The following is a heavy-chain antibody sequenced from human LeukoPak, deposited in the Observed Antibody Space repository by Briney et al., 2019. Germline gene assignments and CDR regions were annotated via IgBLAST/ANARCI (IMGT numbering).Heavy chain of an antibody. CDR1: GFTFSSYW. D-gene: IGHD4-11*01. CDR2: IKQDGSEK. J-gene: IGHJ4*02. V-gene: IGHV3-7*01. Sequence: AGGSLRLSCAASGFTFSSYWMSWVRQAPGKGLEWVANIKQDGSEKYYVDSVKGRFTISRDNAKNSLYLQMNSLRAEDTAVYYCARDNPLDYLPPGDYWGQGTLVTVSS. CDR3: ARDNPLDYLPPGDY.